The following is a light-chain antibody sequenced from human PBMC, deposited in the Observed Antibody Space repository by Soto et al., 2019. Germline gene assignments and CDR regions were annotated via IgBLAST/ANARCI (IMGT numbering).Light chain of an antibody. J-gene: IGLJ1*01. CDR3: QSYDNSLSGYV. CDR1: TSNIGTRSD. Sequence: QAVETQPPSVSGAPGQRVTISCTGSTSNIGTRSDVHWFQQLPGTAPKLLIFDDNNRPSGVPDRFSGSKSGTSASLAITGLQAEDEADYYCQSYDNSLSGYVFGTGTKLTVL. V-gene: IGLV1-40*01. CDR2: DDN.